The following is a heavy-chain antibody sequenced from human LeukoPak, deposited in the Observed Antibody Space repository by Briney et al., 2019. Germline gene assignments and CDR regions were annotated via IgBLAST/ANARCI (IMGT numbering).Heavy chain of an antibody. D-gene: IGHD6-19*01. V-gene: IGHV3-30*02. Sequence: GGSLRLSCAASGFTFNSYGMHWVRQAPGKGLEWVTFIHFDGSSKYYADSVKGRFTISRDNSKNTLYLQMNSLRAEDTAVYYCAKDRVGSSGWYEHWGQGTLVTVSS. J-gene: IGHJ5*02. CDR3: AKDRVGSSGWYEH. CDR1: GFTFNSYG. CDR2: IHFDGSSK.